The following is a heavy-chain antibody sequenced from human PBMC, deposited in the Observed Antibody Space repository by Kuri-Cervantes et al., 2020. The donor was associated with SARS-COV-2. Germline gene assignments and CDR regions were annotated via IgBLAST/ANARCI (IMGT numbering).Heavy chain of an antibody. CDR2: IIPILGIA. CDR3: ARSYYYDSSGLLNYYYYYGMDV. D-gene: IGHD3-22*01. V-gene: IGHV1-69*10. J-gene: IGHJ6*02. CDR1: GYTFTSYG. Sequence: SVKVSCKASGYTFTSYGISWVRQAPGQGLEWMGGIIPILGIANYAQKFQGRVTITADKSTSTAYMELRSLRSDDTAVYYCARSYYYDSSGLLNYYYYYGMDVWGQGTTVTVSS.